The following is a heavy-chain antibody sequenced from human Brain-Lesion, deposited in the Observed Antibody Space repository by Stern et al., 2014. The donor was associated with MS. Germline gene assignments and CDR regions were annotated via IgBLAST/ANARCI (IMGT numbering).Heavy chain of an antibody. J-gene: IGHJ5*02. CDR3: AGEEDIRYCSGGSCTGNWFDP. CDR1: GGSVSSTSYA. Sequence: QLVESGPGLVKPSETLSLTCTVAGGSVSSTSYAWAWIRQPPGKGLEWIGTIYYSGNTYYSPSLKSRLTISLDTSQNQFSLQLRSVPAADTAVYYCAGEEDIRYCSGGSCTGNWFDPWGQGTLVTVSS. V-gene: IGHV4-39*01. D-gene: IGHD2-15*01. CDR2: IYYSGNT.